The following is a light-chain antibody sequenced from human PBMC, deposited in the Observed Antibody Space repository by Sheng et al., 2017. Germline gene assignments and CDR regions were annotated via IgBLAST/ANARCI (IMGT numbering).Light chain of an antibody. J-gene: IGKJ2*01. V-gene: IGKV3-15*01. CDR3: QQYNNWPMYT. Sequence: DIVMTQSPATLSVSPGEKATLSCRASQSVGSYLAWYQQKPGQAPRLLIYGASTRATGIPARFSGRGSGTDFTLTISSLQSEDFAVYYCQQYNNWPMYTFGQGTKLEIK. CDR1: QSVGSY. CDR2: GAS.